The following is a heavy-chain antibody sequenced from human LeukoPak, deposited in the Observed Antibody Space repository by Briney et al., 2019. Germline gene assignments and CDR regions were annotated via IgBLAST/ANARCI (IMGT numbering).Heavy chain of an antibody. J-gene: IGHJ4*02. Sequence: SETLSLTCSVSGGSIGSYYWSWIRQPAGKGLEWIGRIYSSGITNYNPSLKSRVTMSVDTSKDQFSLKLNPVTAADTAFYYCARVRSGSYYFDYWGQETLVTVSS. CDR3: ARVRSGSYYFDY. CDR2: IYSSGIT. CDR1: GGSIGSYY. V-gene: IGHV4-4*07. D-gene: IGHD1-26*01.